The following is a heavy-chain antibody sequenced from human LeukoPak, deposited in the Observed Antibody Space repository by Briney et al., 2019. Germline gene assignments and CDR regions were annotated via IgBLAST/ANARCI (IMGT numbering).Heavy chain of an antibody. CDR1: GFTFNNYP. Sequence: GRSLRLSCAASGFTFNNYPMHWVRQAPGKGLEWVAVVSSDGTNKYYGDSVKGRFTISRDNSKNTLYLQMNSLRAEDTAVYYCAKGLAVAGTGYWGQGTLVTVSS. J-gene: IGHJ4*02. CDR3: AKGLAVAGTGY. V-gene: IGHV3-30-3*01. D-gene: IGHD6-19*01. CDR2: VSSDGTNK.